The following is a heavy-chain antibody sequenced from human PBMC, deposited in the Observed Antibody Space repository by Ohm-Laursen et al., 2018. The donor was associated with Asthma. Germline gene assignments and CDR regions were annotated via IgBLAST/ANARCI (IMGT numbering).Heavy chain of an antibody. V-gene: IGHV3-30-3*01. CDR2: GGSYYDGGLK. Sequence: SLRLSCAAAGFTFRSYAMHWVRQAPGKGLEWVAVGGSYYDGGLKYYADSVNGRFTVSRDDSKNTLYLQMNSLRPDDTAVYYCARDVMEWYLPAFDFWGQGTLVTVSP. J-gene: IGHJ4*02. CDR3: ARDVMEWYLPAFDF. CDR1: GFTFRSYA. D-gene: IGHD3-3*01.